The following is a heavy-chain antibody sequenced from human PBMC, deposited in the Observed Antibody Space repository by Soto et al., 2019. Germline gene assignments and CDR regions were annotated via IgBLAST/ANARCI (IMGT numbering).Heavy chain of an antibody. CDR1: GGFTSTNNW. CDR3: ARSPPSSYYGGSGTFDY. J-gene: IGHJ4*02. CDR2: AYHSGST. Sequence: QLQLQESGPGLVRPSGTLSLTCAVSGGFTSTNNWWSWVRQPPGKGLEWIGDAYHSGSTEYNPYLKRRVSISVDKSKNQISLKLTSATAADTAVYYCARSPPSSYYGGSGTFDYWGQGTLVTVSS. D-gene: IGHD3-10*01. V-gene: IGHV4-4*02.